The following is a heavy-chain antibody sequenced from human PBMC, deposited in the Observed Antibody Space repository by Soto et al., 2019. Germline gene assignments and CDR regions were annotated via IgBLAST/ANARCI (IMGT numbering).Heavy chain of an antibody. Sequence: SETLSLTCAVYGGSFSGYYWSWIRQPPVKVLEWIGEINHSGSTNYNPSLKSRVTISVDTSKNQFSLKLSSVTAADTAVYYCARLRFLEWFSPHYYYGMDVWGQGTTVTVS. V-gene: IGHV4-34*01. J-gene: IGHJ6*02. CDR3: ARLRFLEWFSPHYYYGMDV. D-gene: IGHD3-3*01. CDR1: GGSFSGYY. CDR2: INHSGST.